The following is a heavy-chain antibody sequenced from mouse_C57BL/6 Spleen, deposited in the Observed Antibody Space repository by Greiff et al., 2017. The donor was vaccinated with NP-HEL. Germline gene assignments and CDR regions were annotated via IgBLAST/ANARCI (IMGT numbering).Heavy chain of an antibody. CDR3: APSNYSYYAMDY. Sequence: QVQLQQPGAELVKPGASVKLSCKASGYTFTSYWMHWVKQRPGQGLEWIGMIHPNSGSTNYNEKFKSKATLTADKSSSTAYMQLSSLTSEDSAVYYCAPSNYSYYAMDYWGQGTSVTVSS. J-gene: IGHJ4*01. CDR1: GYTFTSYW. V-gene: IGHV1-64*01. CDR2: IHPNSGST. D-gene: IGHD2-5*01.